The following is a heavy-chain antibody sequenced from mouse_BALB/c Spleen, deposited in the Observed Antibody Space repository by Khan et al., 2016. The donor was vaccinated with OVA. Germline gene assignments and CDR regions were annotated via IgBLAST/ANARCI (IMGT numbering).Heavy chain of an antibody. Sequence: VQLQQSGPELMKPGASVKISCKASGCSFTTYYMHWVKQSHGKSLEWIGYIDPFNGGNDYNQKFKGKATLTVDKSSSTAYMHLSSLTSEDSAVYYCARGTFDYWGQGTLVTVSA. CDR2: IDPFNGGN. V-gene: IGHV1-34*01. CDR3: ARGTFDY. CDR1: GCSFTTYY. D-gene: IGHD3-3*01. J-gene: IGHJ3*01.